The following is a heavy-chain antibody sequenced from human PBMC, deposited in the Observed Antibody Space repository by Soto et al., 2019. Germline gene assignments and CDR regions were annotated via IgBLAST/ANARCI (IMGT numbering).Heavy chain of an antibody. CDR3: ARTFWDSSGYYEDAFDI. CDR1: GGTFSSYA. V-gene: IGHV1-69*13. D-gene: IGHD3-22*01. J-gene: IGHJ3*02. Sequence: SVKVSCKASGGTFSSYAISWVRQAPGQGLEWMGGIIPIFGTANYAQKFQGRVTITADESTSTAYMELSSVTAADTAVYYCARTFWDSSGYYEDAFDIWGQGTMVTVSS. CDR2: IIPIFGTA.